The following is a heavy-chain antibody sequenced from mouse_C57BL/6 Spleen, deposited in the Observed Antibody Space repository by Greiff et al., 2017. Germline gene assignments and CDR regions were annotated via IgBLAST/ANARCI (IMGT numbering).Heavy chain of an antibody. J-gene: IGHJ3*01. Sequence: QVQLQQSGPGLVQPSQSLSITCTVSGFSLTSYGVHWVRQSPGKGLEWLGVIWSGGSSDYDAAFVSRLSISKDDSKSQVFFKMNSLQADETAIYYCARNGDDYAWFAYWGQGTLVTVSA. CDR1: GFSLTSYG. V-gene: IGHV2-2*01. CDR2: IWSGGSS. CDR3: ARNGDDYAWFAY. D-gene: IGHD2-4*01.